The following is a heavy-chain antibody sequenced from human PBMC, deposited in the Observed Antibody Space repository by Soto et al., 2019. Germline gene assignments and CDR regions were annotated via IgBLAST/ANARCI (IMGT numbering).Heavy chain of an antibody. V-gene: IGHV4-39*01. CDR3: ANTNDYGDYGGLYY. D-gene: IGHD4-17*01. Sequence: SETLSLTCTVSGGSISSSSYYWGWIRQPPGKGLEWIGSIYYSGSTYYNPSLKSRVTISVDTSKNQFSLKLSSVTAADTAVYYCANTNDYGDYGGLYYWGQGTLVTVSS. CDR1: GGSISSSSYY. J-gene: IGHJ4*02. CDR2: IYYSGST.